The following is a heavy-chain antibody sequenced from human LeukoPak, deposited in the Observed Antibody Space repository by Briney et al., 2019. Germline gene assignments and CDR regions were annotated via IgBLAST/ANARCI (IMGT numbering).Heavy chain of an antibody. Sequence: SETLSLTCTVSGGSISSSSYYWGWIRQPPGKGLEWIGSIYYSGSTYYNPSLKSRVTISVDTSKNQFSLKLSSVTAADTAVYYCARELGYSYGPLDYWGQGTLVTVSS. V-gene: IGHV4-39*07. J-gene: IGHJ4*02. CDR2: IYYSGST. D-gene: IGHD5-18*01. CDR1: GGSISSSSYY. CDR3: ARELGYSYGPLDY.